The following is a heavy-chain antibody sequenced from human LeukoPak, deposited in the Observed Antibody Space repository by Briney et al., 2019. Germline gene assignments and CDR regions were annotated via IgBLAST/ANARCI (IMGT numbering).Heavy chain of an antibody. CDR1: GFTFSSYS. CDR2: ISSSSSYI. D-gene: IGHD5-24*01. Sequence: PGGSLRLSCAASGFTFSSYSMNWVRQAPGKGLEWVSSISSSSSYIYYADSVKGRFTISRDNSKNTLYLQMNSLRAEDTAVYYCAKDPGWLQLRPDAFDIWGQGTMVTVSS. CDR3: AKDPGWLQLRPDAFDI. J-gene: IGHJ3*02. V-gene: IGHV3-21*01.